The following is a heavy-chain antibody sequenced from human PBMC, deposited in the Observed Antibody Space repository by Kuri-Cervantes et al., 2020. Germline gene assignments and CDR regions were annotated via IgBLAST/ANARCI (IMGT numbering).Heavy chain of an antibody. CDR1: GFTFSDYY. CDR2: ISSSGSTI. Sequence: GGSLRLSCAASGFTFSDYYMSWIRQAPGKGLEWVSYISSSGSTIYYADSVKGRFTISRDNAKNSLYLQMNSLRAEDTAVYYCARVDCSGGSCYSGDWGQGTLVTVSS. J-gene: IGHJ4*02. D-gene: IGHD2-15*01. V-gene: IGHV3-11*04. CDR3: ARVDCSGGSCYSGD.